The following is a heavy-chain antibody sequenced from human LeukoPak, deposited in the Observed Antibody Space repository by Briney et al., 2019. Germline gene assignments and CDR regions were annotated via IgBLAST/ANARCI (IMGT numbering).Heavy chain of an antibody. Sequence: SETLSLTCTVSGYSISSGYYWGWIRQPPGKGLEWIGSIYHSGSTFYNPSLRSRVTMSADTSRNQFSLKLNSVTAADTAVYYCAKSNGYGLVDIWGQGTMVTVSS. D-gene: IGHD3-10*01. CDR3: AKSNGYGLVDI. CDR1: GYSISSGYY. V-gene: IGHV4-38-2*02. CDR2: IYHSGST. J-gene: IGHJ3*02.